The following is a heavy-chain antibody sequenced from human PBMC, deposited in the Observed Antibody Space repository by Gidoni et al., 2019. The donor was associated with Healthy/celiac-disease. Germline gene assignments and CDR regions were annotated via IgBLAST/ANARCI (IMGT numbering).Heavy chain of an antibody. CDR3: ARCYTVVTSYNWFDP. Sequence: QVQLQQWCAGLLKPSATPSLTCAVYGGSSSGYYWSWIRQPPGKGLEWIGEINHSGSTNYNPSLKSRVTISVDTSKNQFSLKLSSVTAADTAVYYCARCYTVVTSYNWFDPWGQGTLVTVSS. CDR1: GGSSSGYY. J-gene: IGHJ5*02. CDR2: INHSGST. D-gene: IGHD2-15*01. V-gene: IGHV4-34*01.